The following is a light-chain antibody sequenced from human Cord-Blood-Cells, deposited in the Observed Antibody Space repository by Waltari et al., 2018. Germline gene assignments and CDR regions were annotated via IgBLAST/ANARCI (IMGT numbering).Light chain of an antibody. CDR2: DVS. CDR1: SSDFGGYTH. Sequence: QSALTQPRSVSGSPGQSVPISCTGPSSDFGGYTHVSWYTLHPGKAPKLMIYDVSKRPSGVPDRFSGSKSGNTASLTISGLQAEDEADYYCCSYAGSYTLVFGGGTKLTVL. CDR3: CSYAGSYTLV. J-gene: IGLJ2*01. V-gene: IGLV2-11*01.